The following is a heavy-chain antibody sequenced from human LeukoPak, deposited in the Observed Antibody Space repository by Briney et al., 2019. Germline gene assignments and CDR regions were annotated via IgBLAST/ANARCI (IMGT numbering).Heavy chain of an antibody. Sequence: VASVKVSCKTSGYTFGGYYMHWVRQAPGQGLEWMGWINPNNGATNYVQKFQGRITMTRDTSIRTVYLELSWLSSDDTALYYCATITPSSGWYNAFDIWGQGTMVTVSS. CDR1: GYTFGGYY. CDR2: INPNNGAT. CDR3: ATITPSSGWYNAFDI. D-gene: IGHD6-19*01. J-gene: IGHJ3*02. V-gene: IGHV1-2*02.